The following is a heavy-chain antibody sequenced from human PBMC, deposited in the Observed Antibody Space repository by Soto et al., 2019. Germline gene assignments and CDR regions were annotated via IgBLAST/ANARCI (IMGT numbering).Heavy chain of an antibody. V-gene: IGHV4-31*03. Sequence: QVQLQESGPGLVKPSQTLSLTCTVSGGSISSGGYYWSWIRQHPGKGLEWIGYIYYSGSTYYNPSLKSRVXXXGXXSKNQVSLKLRSVTAADTAVYYCAISSGYADWFDPWGQGTLVTVSS. CDR1: GGSISSGGYY. CDR2: IYYSGST. J-gene: IGHJ5*02. D-gene: IGHD3-22*01. CDR3: AISSGYADWFDP.